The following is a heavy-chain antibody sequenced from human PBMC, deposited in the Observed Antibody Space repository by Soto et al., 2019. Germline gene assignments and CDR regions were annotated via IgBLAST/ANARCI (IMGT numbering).Heavy chain of an antibody. J-gene: IGHJ4*02. D-gene: IGHD6-19*01. CDR2: IIPLFDAT. V-gene: IGHV1-69*06. Sequence: GASVKVSCKASGGNFTTYDISWVRQAPGQGLEWMGGIIPLFDATKYAQKFQGRVTITADKSTGTAYMELSSLRSEDTAMYYCARDRSSSWYNGTFYFDSWGQGTLVTVSS. CDR3: ARDRSSSWYNGTFYFDS. CDR1: GGNFTTYD.